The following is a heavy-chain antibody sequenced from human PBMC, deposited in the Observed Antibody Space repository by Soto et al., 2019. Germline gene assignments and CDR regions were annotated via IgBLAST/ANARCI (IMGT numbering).Heavy chain of an antibody. CDR1: GFTFNDYA. CDR2: ISGSLGSA. CDR3: AKDSRLPGFGLLIHAFDL. J-gene: IGHJ3*01. Sequence: AGGSLRLSCAVSGFTFNDYAMSWVRQAPGKGLEWLSTISGSLGSAYYAASVEGRFTISGDNSNNTLYLQMNNLRVEDTATYYCAKDSRLPGFGLLIHAFDLWGHGTMVTVSS. V-gene: IGHV3-23*01. D-gene: IGHD3-3*01.